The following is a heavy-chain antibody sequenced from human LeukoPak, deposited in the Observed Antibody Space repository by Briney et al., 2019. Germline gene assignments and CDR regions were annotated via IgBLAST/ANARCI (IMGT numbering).Heavy chain of an antibody. CDR1: GDSISSGGYW. Sequence: SETLSLTCAVPGDSISSGGYWWSWIRQHPGKGPEWIGYISYGGKADYNPSLKSRVAISADTPKNQFSLKLSSTTAADTAVYYCARDRPYPYVDDYYWHGMDVWGQGTTVTVSS. CDR3: ARDRPYPYVDDYYWHGMDV. CDR2: ISYGGKA. J-gene: IGHJ6*02. D-gene: IGHD4-17*01. V-gene: IGHV4-31*11.